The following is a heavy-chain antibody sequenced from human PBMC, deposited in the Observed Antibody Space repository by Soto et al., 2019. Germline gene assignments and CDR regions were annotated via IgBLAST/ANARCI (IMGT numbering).Heavy chain of an antibody. Sequence: QVHLVESGGGVVQPGRSLRLSCAASGFTFSTYAMHWVRQAPGKGLEWMAVISYDGSVTYYADSVKGRFTISRDNSKNTLYLQMNSLRGGYTGLYYCARQNSGWSYYFDYWGQGTLVTVSS. J-gene: IGHJ4*02. CDR3: ARQNSGWSYYFDY. V-gene: IGHV3-30-3*01. D-gene: IGHD6-19*01. CDR1: GFTFSTYA. CDR2: ISYDGSVT.